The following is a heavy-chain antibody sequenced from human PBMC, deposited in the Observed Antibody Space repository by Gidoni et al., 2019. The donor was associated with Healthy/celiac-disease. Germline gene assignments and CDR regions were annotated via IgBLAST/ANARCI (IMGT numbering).Heavy chain of an antibody. CDR1: GFTFSSYA. V-gene: IGHV3-30-3*01. CDR3: AREGHIVVVTAIQYYFDY. CDR2: ISYDGSNK. Sequence: QVQLVESGGGVVQPGRSLRLSCAASGFTFSSYAMHWVRQAPGKGLEWVAVISYDGSNKYYADSVKGRFTISRDNSKNTLYLQMNSLRAEDTAVYYCAREGHIVVVTAIQYYFDYWGQGTLVTVSS. J-gene: IGHJ4*02. D-gene: IGHD2-21*02.